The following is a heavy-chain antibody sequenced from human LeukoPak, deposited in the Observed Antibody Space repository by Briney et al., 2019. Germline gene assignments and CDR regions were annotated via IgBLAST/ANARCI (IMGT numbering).Heavy chain of an antibody. CDR2: IYYSGST. V-gene: IGHV4-39*01. D-gene: IGHD6-13*01. CDR1: GASFSSSTYY. CDR3: ARQAGGISATGTRPFDY. J-gene: IGHJ4*02. Sequence: SETLSLTCTVSGASFSSSTYYWGWIRQPPGKGLEWIGSIYYSGSTYYNPSLKSRVTMSVDTSKKQFSLKLSSVTAADTAVYYCARQAGGISATGTRPFDYWGQGTLVTVSS.